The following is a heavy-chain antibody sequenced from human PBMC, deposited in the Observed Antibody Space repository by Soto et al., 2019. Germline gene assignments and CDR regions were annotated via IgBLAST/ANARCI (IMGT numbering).Heavy chain of an antibody. CDR3: ARDRGVAPPVAGNTHYYYYMDV. CDR1: GYSFTNYG. D-gene: IGHD6-19*01. J-gene: IGHJ6*03. CDR2: ISAYNGNT. V-gene: IGHV1-18*01. Sequence: QDQLVQSGVEVKKPGASVKVSCKASGYSFTNYGITWVRQAPGQGVEWMGWISAYNGNTKYAQKLQGRVTMTTDASTSTAYLELRSLPSDDTAVYYCARDRGVAPPVAGNTHYYYYMDVWGKGTTVTVSS.